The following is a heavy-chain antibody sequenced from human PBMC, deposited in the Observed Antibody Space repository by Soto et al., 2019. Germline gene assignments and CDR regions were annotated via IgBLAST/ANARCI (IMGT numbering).Heavy chain of an antibody. CDR3: ASKAACGGDCYAFDS. Sequence: QVYLVQSGAEVKKPGSSVKISCKASGGIFSSNTINWVRQAAGQGLEWMGGIIPLFGTANYAEKFQGRVTITAAKSTKTEYMALTTLRSEDTAVYSSASKAACGGDCYAFDSWGQGTLVTVSS. CDR2: IIPLFGTA. J-gene: IGHJ4*02. CDR1: GGIFSSNT. D-gene: IGHD2-21*02. V-gene: IGHV1-69*06.